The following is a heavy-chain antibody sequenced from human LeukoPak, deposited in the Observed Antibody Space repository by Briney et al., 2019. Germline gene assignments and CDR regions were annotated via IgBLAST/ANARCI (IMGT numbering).Heavy chain of an antibody. J-gene: IGHJ6*02. CDR3: AREENQLLDYYYYGMDV. CDR2: ISSSGSTI. Sequence: PGGSLRLSCAASGFTFSDYYMSWIRQAPGKGLEWISYISSSGSTIYYADSVKGRFTISRDNAKNSLYLQMNSLRAEDTAVYYCAREENQLLDYYYYGMDVWGQGTTVTVSS. CDR1: GFTFSDYY. D-gene: IGHD2-2*01. V-gene: IGHV3-11*01.